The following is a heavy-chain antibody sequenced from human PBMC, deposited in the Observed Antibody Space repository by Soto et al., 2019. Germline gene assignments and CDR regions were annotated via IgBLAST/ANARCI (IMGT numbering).Heavy chain of an antibody. V-gene: IGHV4-4*02. CDR1: GGSISSSNW. D-gene: IGHD3-22*01. Sequence: PSETLSLTCAVSGGSISSSNWWSWVRQPPGKGLEWIGEIYHSGSTNYNPSLKSRVTISVDKSKNQFSLKLSSVTAADTAVYYCARDLGYYDSSGYSWGQGTLVTVSS. CDR3: ARDLGYYDSSGYS. J-gene: IGHJ5*02. CDR2: IYHSGST.